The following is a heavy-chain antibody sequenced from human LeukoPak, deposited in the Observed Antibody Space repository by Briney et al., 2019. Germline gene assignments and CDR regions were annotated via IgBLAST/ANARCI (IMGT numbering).Heavy chain of an antibody. CDR1: GGSISSSRYY. CDR3: ARVTGQTTVTTFDY. V-gene: IGHV4-39*01. J-gene: IGHJ4*02. D-gene: IGHD4-11*01. Sequence: SETLSLTCTVSGGSISSSRYYWGWIRQPPGKGLEWIGRISYSGSTYYNPSLKSRVTIYVDTSKNQFSLKLSSVTAADTAVYYCARVTGQTTVTTFDYWGQGTLVTVSS. CDR2: ISYSGST.